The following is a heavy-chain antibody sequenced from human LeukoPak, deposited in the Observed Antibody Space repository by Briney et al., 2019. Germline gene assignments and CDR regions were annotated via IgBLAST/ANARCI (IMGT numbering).Heavy chain of an antibody. D-gene: IGHD6-13*01. CDR2: IYSGGST. V-gene: IGHV3-53*01. Sequence: GGSLRLSCAASGFTVSSNDMSWVRQAPGKGLECISVIYSGGSTDYADSVKGRLTISRDNSKNTLYLQLNSLRAEDTAVYYCANQYSSSRRDNFDYWGQGTLVTVSS. J-gene: IGHJ4*02. CDR3: ANQYSSSRRDNFDY. CDR1: GFTVSSND.